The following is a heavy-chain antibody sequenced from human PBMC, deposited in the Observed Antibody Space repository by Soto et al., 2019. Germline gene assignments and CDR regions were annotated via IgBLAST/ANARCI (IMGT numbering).Heavy chain of an antibody. CDR3: AKDQQDIVVVAEVKKRAHAFDI. D-gene: IGHD2-15*01. Sequence: PGGSLRLSCAASGFTFSSYAMSWVRQAPGKGLEWVSAISGSGGSTYYADSVKGRFTISRDNSKNTLYLQMNSLRAEDTAVYYCAKDQQDIVVVAEVKKRAHAFDIWGQGTVVTVSS. J-gene: IGHJ3*02. CDR1: GFTFSSYA. CDR2: ISGSGGST. V-gene: IGHV3-23*01.